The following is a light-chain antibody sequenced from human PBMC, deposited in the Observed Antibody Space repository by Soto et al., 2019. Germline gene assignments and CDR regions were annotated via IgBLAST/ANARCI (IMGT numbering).Light chain of an antibody. J-gene: IGKJ5*01. V-gene: IGKV1-27*01. CDR3: QNYHLALGT. CDR1: QDIINH. CDR2: GAS. Sequence: DIQMTQSPSSLSASVGDTVTITCRASQDIINHLAWYQQRPGKVPNLLIYGASTLHSGVPSRFRGSGSGTHFTPTISSLQPEDVATYYCQNYHLALGTFGQGTLLEIK.